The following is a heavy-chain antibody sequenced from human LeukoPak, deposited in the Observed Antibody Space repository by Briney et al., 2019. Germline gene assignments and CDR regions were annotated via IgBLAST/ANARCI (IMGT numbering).Heavy chain of an antibody. CDR3: ASIPSTISNMDV. J-gene: IGHJ6*03. D-gene: IGHD3-9*01. V-gene: IGHV3-48*03. CDR1: GFTFSTYE. Sequence: QPGGSLRLSCAASGFTFSTYEMNWVRQAPGKGLEWVSYISSSDSTIYYADSVKGRFTISRDNAKNSLYLQMNSLRAEDTAVYYCASIPSTISNMDVWGKGTTVTISS. CDR2: ISSSDSTI.